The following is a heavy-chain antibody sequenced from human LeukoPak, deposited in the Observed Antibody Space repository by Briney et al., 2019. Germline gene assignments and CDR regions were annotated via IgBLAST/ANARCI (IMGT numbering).Heavy chain of an antibody. CDR2: IYYSGGT. Sequence: PSETLSLTCTVSGGSISSYYWSWIRQPPGKGLEWIGYIYYSGGTNYNPSLKSRVAISVDTSKNQFSLKLSSVTAADTAVYYCARHGLYGDDSVDYWGQGTLVTVSS. D-gene: IGHD4-17*01. CDR1: GGSISSYY. J-gene: IGHJ4*02. V-gene: IGHV4-59*08. CDR3: ARHGLYGDDSVDY.